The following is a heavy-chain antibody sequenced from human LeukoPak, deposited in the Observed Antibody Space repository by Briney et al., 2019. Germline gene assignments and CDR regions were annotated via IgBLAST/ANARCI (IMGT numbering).Heavy chain of an antibody. CDR3: TRDQTQDYAPIGSATHAY. Sequence: GGSLRLSCAASEFIFRSYAMSWVRQTPGKGLEWVSSITTAGRTYYADSVKGRFTVSRDTSKSTLFLQLSNLRAEDTAVYFCTRDQTQDYAPIGSATHAYWGQGTLVAVSS. CDR2: ITTAGRT. CDR1: EFIFRSYA. D-gene: IGHD2-2*01. J-gene: IGHJ4*02. V-gene: IGHV3-23*01.